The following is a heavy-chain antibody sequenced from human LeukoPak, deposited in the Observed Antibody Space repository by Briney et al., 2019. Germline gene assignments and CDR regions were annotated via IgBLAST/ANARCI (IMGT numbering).Heavy chain of an antibody. J-gene: IGHJ4*02. D-gene: IGHD3-22*01. CDR1: GRTIRSSRYC. Sequence: SETLSLTCAVSGRTIRSSRYCGGWIRRPPGKGLEGIGSIYYSGSTYYNPSLKSRVTISVDTSKIQCSLKLSSVTAADTAVYYCARPFHTRAYYYESSLSFYLDYWGQGTLVTVSS. CDR3: ARPFHTRAYYYESSLSFYLDY. CDR2: IYYSGST. V-gene: IGHV4-39*01.